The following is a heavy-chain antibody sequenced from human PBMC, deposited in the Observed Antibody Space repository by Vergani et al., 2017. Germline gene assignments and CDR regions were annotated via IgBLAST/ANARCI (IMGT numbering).Heavy chain of an antibody. CDR1: GFTLSSHA. J-gene: IGHJ4*02. V-gene: IGHV3-30*19. CDR2: ISYDGSNK. D-gene: IGHD2-21*01. CDR3: ARAPDIVVVIATSPHFDY. Sequence: QVQLEESGGGVVQPGRSLRLSCAGSGFTLSSHAMHWVRQAPGKGLEWVAVISYDGSNKYYADSVKGRFTISRDNSKNTLYLQMNSLRAEDTAVYYCARAPDIVVVIATSPHFDYWGQGTLVTVSS.